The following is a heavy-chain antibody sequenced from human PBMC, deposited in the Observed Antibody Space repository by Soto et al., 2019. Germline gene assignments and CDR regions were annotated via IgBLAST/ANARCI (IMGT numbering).Heavy chain of an antibody. J-gene: IGHJ6*02. Sequence: PGGFLRLSCAASGFTFSSYSMNWVRQAPGKGLEWVSYISSSISTIYYADSVKGRFTISRDNAKNSLYLQMNSLRDEDTAVYYCARGYYCSSTSCYTWDYYYYGMDVWGQGTTVTVSS. V-gene: IGHV3-48*02. CDR2: ISSSISTI. CDR1: GFTFSSYS. D-gene: IGHD2-2*02. CDR3: ARGYYCSSTSCYTWDYYYYGMDV.